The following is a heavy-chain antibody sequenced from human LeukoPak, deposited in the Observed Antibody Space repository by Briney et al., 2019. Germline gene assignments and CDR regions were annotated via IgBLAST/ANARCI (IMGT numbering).Heavy chain of an antibody. D-gene: IGHD3-10*01. V-gene: IGHV1-18*04. CDR1: GYTFTSYG. J-gene: IGHJ4*02. CDR2: ISAYNGNT. Sequence: ASVKVSCKAPGYTFTSYGISWVRQAPGQGLERMGWISAYNGNTNYAQKLQGRVTMTTDTSTSTAYMELRSLRSDDTAVYYCARTLGPPYYYGSGSYDFDYWGQGTLVTVSS. CDR3: ARTLGPPYYYGSGSYDFDY.